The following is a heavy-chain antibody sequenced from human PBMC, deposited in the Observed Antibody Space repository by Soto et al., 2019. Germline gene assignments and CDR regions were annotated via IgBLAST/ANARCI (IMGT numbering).Heavy chain of an antibody. J-gene: IGHJ4*02. V-gene: IGHV3-74*01. Sequence: GGSLRLSCAASGFTFSSYWMHWVRQAPGKGLVWVSRISSDGSSTNYADSVKGRFTISRDNAKNTLYLQMNSLRGEDTAVYYCARNLGSVVIAATPVPSDYWGQGTLVTVSS. CDR2: ISSDGSST. D-gene: IGHD2-15*01. CDR3: ARNLGSVVIAATPVPSDY. CDR1: GFTFSSYW.